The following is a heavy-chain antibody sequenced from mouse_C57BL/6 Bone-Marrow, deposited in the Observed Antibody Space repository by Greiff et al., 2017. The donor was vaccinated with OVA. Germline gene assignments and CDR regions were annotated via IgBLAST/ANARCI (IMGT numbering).Heavy chain of an antibody. CDR3: ATSYCYGSSYDFDY. V-gene: IGHV1-63*01. J-gene: IGHJ2*01. D-gene: IGHD1-1*01. CDR2: IYPGGGYT. CDR1: GYTFTNYW. Sequence: QVQLQQSGAELVRPGTSVKMSCKASGYTFTNYWIGWAKQRPGHGLEWIGDIYPGGGYTNYNEKFKGKATLTSDKSSSTAYMQFSSLTSEDSAIYYCATSYCYGSSYDFDYWGQGTTLTVSS.